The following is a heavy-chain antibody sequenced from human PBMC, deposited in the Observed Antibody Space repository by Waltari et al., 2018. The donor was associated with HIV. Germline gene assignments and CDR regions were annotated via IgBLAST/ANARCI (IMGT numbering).Heavy chain of an antibody. CDR2: ISGSGTTT. J-gene: IGHJ6*02. V-gene: IGHV3-48*01. CDR3: ARDTSAGLDV. CDR1: GFTFSDYI. Sequence: EVQLVESGGGLVQPGGSLRLSCAASGFTFSDYIMNWVRQAPGKGLEWFSYISGSGTTTHYADSVKGRFTISRDNAKNSVFLQMNSLTAEDTAVYYCARDTSAGLDVWGQGTAVTVSS. D-gene: IGHD3-16*01.